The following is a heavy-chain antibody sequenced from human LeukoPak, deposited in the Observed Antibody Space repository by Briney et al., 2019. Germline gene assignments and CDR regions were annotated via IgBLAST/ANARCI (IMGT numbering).Heavy chain of an antibody. CDR3: ARGRARLVSDY. D-gene: IGHD6-19*01. CDR1: GFTFRTYA. V-gene: IGHV3-23*01. CDR2: ISDSGGTT. J-gene: IGHJ4*02. Sequence: GGSLRLSCVASGFTFRTYAMSWVRQAPGKGLEWVSGISDSGGTTYYADSVKGRFTISRDNSKNTLYPQMNSLRAEDTAVYYCARGRARLVSDYWGQGTLVTVSS.